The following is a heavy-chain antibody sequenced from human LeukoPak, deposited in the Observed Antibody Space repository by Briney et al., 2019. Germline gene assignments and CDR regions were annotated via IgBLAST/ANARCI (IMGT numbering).Heavy chain of an antibody. CDR2: ISAYNGNT. J-gene: IGHJ4*02. D-gene: IGHD2-15*01. CDR1: GYTFTSYY. V-gene: IGHV1-18*04. CDR3: ARDCSGGSCYEYY. Sequence: ASVKVSCKASGYTFTSYYMHWVRQAPGQGLEWMGWISAYNGNTNYAQKLQGRVTMTTDTSTSTAYMELRSLRSDDTAVYYCARDCSGGSCYEYYWGQGTLVTVSS.